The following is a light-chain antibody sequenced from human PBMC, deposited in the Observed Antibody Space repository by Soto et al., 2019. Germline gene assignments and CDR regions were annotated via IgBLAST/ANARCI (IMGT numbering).Light chain of an antibody. V-gene: IGKV3-20*01. Sequence: EIVLTQSPGTLSLSPGERATLSCRASQSVSSNLAWYQQKPGQAPRLLIYGASTRATGIPARFSGSGSGTEFTLTISRLEPEDFAVYYCQQYRAFGQGTKVDIK. CDR2: GAS. CDR1: QSVSSN. CDR3: QQYRA. J-gene: IGKJ1*01.